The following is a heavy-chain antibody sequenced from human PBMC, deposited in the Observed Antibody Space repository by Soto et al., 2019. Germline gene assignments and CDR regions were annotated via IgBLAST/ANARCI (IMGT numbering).Heavy chain of an antibody. J-gene: IGHJ5*02. Sequence: SETLSLTCTVSCVSINSYHWSWIRQPPGKGLEWIGYIHYSGSTYYNPSLKSRVTISVDTSKNQFSLKLSSVTAADTAVYYCARVLRGFRNAIALNWFDPLGQGTLVTVSS. V-gene: IGHV4-59*12. CDR2: IHYSGST. CDR1: CVSINSYH. CDR3: ARVLRGFRNAIALNWFDP. D-gene: IGHD5-18*01.